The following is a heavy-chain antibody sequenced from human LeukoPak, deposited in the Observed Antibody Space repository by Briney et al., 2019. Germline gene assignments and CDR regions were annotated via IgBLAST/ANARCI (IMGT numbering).Heavy chain of an antibody. CDR1: KSTFSTYL. CDR3: ARDLDY. Sequence: GGSLRLSCAASKSTFSTYLMSWVRQAPGKGLEWVASIRQDGTEKYYVDSVKGRFTISRDNAKNSLYLQMNSLRAEDTGVYYCARDLDYWGQGTLVTVSS. V-gene: IGHV3-7*01. CDR2: IRQDGTEK. J-gene: IGHJ4*02.